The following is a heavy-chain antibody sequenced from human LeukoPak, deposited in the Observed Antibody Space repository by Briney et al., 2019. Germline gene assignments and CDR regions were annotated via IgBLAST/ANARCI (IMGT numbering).Heavy chain of an antibody. Sequence: SETLSLTCAVYGGSFSGYYWSWTRQPPGKGLEWIGEINHSGSTNYNPSLKSRVTISVDTSKNQFSLKLSSVTAADTAVYYCAFRYCSSTSCYRSPGYAFDIWGQGTMVTVSS. CDR1: GGSFSGYY. CDR3: AFRYCSSTSCYRSPGYAFDI. D-gene: IGHD2-2*01. V-gene: IGHV4-34*01. CDR2: INHSGST. J-gene: IGHJ3*02.